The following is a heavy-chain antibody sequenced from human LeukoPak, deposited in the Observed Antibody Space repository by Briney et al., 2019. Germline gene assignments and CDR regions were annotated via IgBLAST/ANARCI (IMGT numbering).Heavy chain of an antibody. D-gene: IGHD3-22*01. Sequence: PSETLSLTCTVSGGSISSSSYYWGWIRQPPGKGLEWIGSIYYSGSTYYNPSLKSRVTISVDTSKNQFSLKLSSVTAADTAVYYCARRLTMIVVVGGGSFDYWGQGTLVTVSS. CDR3: ARRLTMIVVVGGGSFDY. CDR1: GGSISSSSYY. J-gene: IGHJ4*02. CDR2: IYYSGST. V-gene: IGHV4-39*07.